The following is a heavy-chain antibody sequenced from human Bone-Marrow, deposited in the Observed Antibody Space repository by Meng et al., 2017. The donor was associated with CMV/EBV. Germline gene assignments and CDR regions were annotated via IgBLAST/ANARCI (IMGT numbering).Heavy chain of an antibody. J-gene: IGHJ3*02. CDR1: GFTFSRYG. V-gene: IGHV3-30*02. CDR3: VKFFRWDQPDDAFDI. Sequence: GGSLRLSCAASGFTFSRYGMDWVRQGPGKGLEWVTFIENDGSNKYYADSVKGRFTISRDNFKNTVHLQINSLRAEDTALYYCVKFFRWDQPDDAFDIWGHGTTVTVSS. D-gene: IGHD1-26*01. CDR2: IENDGSNK.